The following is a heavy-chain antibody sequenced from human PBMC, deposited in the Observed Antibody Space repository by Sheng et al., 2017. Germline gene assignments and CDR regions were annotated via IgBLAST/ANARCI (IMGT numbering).Heavy chain of an antibody. CDR3: ARSIMITFGAARHFDY. J-gene: IGHJ4*02. V-gene: IGHV4-39*07. CDR1: GGSIGSSSYY. D-gene: IGHD3-16*01. CDR2: IYYSGSS. Sequence: QLQLQESGPGLVKPSETLSLTCTVSGGSIGSSSYYWGWIRQPPGKGLEWIGNIYYSGSSYYNPSLKSRVTISVDTSKNHFSLKLSSVTAADTAVYYCARSIMITFGAARHFDYWGQGNPWVTVSS.